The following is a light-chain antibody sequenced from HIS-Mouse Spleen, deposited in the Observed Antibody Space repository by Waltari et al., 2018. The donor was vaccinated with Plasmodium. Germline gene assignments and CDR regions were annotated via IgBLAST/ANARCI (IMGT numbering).Light chain of an antibody. V-gene: IGLV2-23*01. CDR2: EGS. CDR1: SRDVGSYNL. J-gene: IGLJ3*02. CDR3: CSYAGSSTNWV. Sequence: QSALTQPASVSGSPGQSITISCPGTSRDVGSYNLFSWYQQPPGKAPKLMIYEGSKRPSGVSNRFSGSKSGNTASLTISGLQAEDEADYYCCSYAGSSTNWVFGGGTKLTVL.